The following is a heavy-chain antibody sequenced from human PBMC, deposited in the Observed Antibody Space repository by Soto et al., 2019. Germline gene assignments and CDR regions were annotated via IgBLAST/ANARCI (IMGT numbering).Heavy chain of an antibody. Sequence: QVQLVQSGAEVKKPGSSVKVSCKASGGTFSSYAISWVRQAPGQGLEWMGGIIPIFGTANYAQKFQGRVTITADESTSTAYMELSSLRSEDTAVYYCASPRRYYDIWSGTYGMDVWGQGTTVTVSS. CDR3: ASPRRYYDIWSGTYGMDV. J-gene: IGHJ6*02. V-gene: IGHV1-69*01. CDR1: GGTFSSYA. CDR2: IIPIFGTA. D-gene: IGHD3-3*01.